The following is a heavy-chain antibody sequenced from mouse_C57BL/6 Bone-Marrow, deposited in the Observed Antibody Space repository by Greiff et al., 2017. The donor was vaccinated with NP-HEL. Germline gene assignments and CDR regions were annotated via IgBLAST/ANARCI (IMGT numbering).Heavy chain of an antibody. CDR2: ISNLAYSI. CDR3: ARRGDYDDLDY. V-gene: IGHV5-15*04. D-gene: IGHD2-4*01. CDR1: GFTFSDYG. Sequence: EVKLMESGGGLVQPGGSLKLSCAASGFTFSDYGMAWVRQAPRKGPEWVAFISNLAYSIYYADTVTGRFTISRENAKNTLYLEMSSLRSEDTAMYYCARRGDYDDLDYWGQGTTLTVSS. J-gene: IGHJ2*01.